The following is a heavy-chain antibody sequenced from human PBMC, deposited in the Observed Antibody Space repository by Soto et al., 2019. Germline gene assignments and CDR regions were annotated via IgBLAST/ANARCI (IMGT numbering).Heavy chain of an antibody. V-gene: IGHV4-39*01. CDR3: ARALIDYGDYQRWFDP. Sequence: WETLSLTCTVSGGSISGSSYYWGWIRQPPGKGLECIGSVHYSGSTDYNPSLKSRVTISVDTSKNQFSLKLSSVTAADTAVYYCARALIDYGDYQRWFDPWGQGTLVTVSS. J-gene: IGHJ5*02. CDR1: GGSISGSSYY. D-gene: IGHD4-17*01. CDR2: VHYSGST.